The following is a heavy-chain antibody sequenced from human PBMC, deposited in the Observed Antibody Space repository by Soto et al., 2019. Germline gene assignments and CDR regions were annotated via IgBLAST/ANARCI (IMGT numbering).Heavy chain of an antibody. CDR2: IYYSGST. CDR1: GGSISSGDYY. CDR3: ARGPGIQLWLAY. J-gene: IGHJ4*02. V-gene: IGHV4-30-4*01. Sequence: SETLSLTCTVSGGSISSGDYYWSWIRQPPGKGLEWIGYIYYSGSTYYNPSLKSRVTISVDTSKNQFSLKLSSVTAADTAVYYCARGPGIQLWLAYWGQGTLVTVSS. D-gene: IGHD5-18*01.